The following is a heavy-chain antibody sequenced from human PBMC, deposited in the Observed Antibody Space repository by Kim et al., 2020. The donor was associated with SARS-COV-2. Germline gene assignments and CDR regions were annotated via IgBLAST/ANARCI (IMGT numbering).Heavy chain of an antibody. CDR1: GFTFSSYN. J-gene: IGHJ5*02. Sequence: GGFLRLSCAASGFTFSSYNMNWVRQAPGKGLEWISYIDRTSNTIYYADSVKGRFAISRDNAKSSLYLQMNNVRDEDTAVYHCVKNLYYYDSSGIGNWFDPWGLGTLVIVSS. CDR2: IDRTSNTI. D-gene: IGHD3-22*01. CDR3: VKNLYYYDSSGIGNWFDP. V-gene: IGHV3-48*02.